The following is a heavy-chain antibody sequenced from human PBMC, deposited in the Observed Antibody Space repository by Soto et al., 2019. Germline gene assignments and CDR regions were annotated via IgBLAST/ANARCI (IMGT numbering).Heavy chain of an antibody. Sequence: ASVKVSCKASGYTFTSYGISWVRQAPGQGLEWMGWISAYNGNTNYAQKLQGRVTMTTDTSTSTAYMELRSLRSDDTAVYYCARDDPMIAAAGTIVSNWFDPWGQGTLVTVSS. V-gene: IGHV1-18*01. CDR1: GYTFTSYG. CDR3: ARDDPMIAAAGTIVSNWFDP. D-gene: IGHD6-13*01. CDR2: ISAYNGNT. J-gene: IGHJ5*02.